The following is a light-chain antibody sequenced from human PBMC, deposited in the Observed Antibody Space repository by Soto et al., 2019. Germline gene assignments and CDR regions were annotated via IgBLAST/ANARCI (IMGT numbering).Light chain of an antibody. CDR2: DST. J-gene: IGKJ5*01. CDR3: QQRNVWPPIT. V-gene: IGKV1D-8*03. CDR1: QGISSY. Sequence: VIWMTQSPSLLSASTGDRVTISCRMSQGISSYLAWYQQKSGKPPRLVLYDSTLRANGVPDRFGGSRSGTEFTLTINSLEPEDFAVYYCQQRNVWPPITFGQGTRLEIK.